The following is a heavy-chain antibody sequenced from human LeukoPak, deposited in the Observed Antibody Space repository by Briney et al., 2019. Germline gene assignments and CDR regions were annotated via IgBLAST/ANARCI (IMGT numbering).Heavy chain of an antibody. CDR3: ARSAKNYDFWSGPSHGMDV. V-gene: IGHV1-69*04. Sequence: PVKVSCKASGGTFSSYAISWVRQAPGQGLEWMGGSILILGIANYAQKFQGRVTITADKSTSTAYMELSSLRSEDTAVYYCARSAKNYDFWSGPSHGMDVWGQGTTVTVSS. D-gene: IGHD3-3*01. J-gene: IGHJ6*02. CDR1: GGTFSSYA. CDR2: SILILGIA.